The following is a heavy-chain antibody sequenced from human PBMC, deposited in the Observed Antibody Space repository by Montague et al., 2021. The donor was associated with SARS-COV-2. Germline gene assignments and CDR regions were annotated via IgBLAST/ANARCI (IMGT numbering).Heavy chain of an antibody. J-gene: IGHJ4*02. CDR2: IFASGGT. D-gene: IGHD3-10*01. CDR3: ARDGGFYGSGGYSL. V-gene: IGHV4-4*07. CDR1: GGSIRSYS. Sequence: SETLSLTCTVSGGSIRSYSWSWIRQPAAKGLDWIGRIFASGGTIYSPSLRSRVPMSVDASKNQFSFILTSVTAADTGVYFCARDGGFYGSGGYSLWGQGTLVTVSS.